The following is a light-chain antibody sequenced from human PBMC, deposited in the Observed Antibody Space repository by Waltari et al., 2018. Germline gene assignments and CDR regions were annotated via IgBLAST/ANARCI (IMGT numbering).Light chain of an antibody. CDR2: DLS. CDR3: SSHERDNVVV. J-gene: IGLJ2*01. V-gene: IGLV2-14*01. CDR1: SRDVGSYDY. Sequence: QSALTQPASVSGSPGRSITISCTGTSRDVGSYDYVSWFQQHPGKAPKLMIYDLSNRPSRVSNRCSGSKSGNTASLTISGLQAEDEGDYYCSSHERDNVVVFGGGTKLTGL.